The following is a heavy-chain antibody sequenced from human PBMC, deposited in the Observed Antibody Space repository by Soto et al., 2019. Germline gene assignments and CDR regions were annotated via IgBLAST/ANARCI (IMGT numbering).Heavy chain of an antibody. V-gene: IGHV4-61*03. Sequence: QVKLQESGPGLVKPSETLSLTCTVSGASVSSGSYYWSWIRQSPGKGLEWIGYIYYSGTTNYNPSLRSRVTMSVGXSXNXXFLKLNAVTAADTAVYYCARSTSTIFGVITLFFDYWGQGTLVTVSS. CDR3: ARSTSTIFGVITLFFDY. CDR1: GASVSSGSYY. J-gene: IGHJ4*02. D-gene: IGHD3-3*01. CDR2: IYYSGTT.